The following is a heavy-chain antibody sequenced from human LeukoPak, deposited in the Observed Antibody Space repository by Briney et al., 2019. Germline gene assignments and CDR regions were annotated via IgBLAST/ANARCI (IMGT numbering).Heavy chain of an antibody. Sequence: PGGSLRLSCAASGFTFSSCGMHWVRQAPGKGLEWVAFIRYDGSNKYYADSVKGRFTISRDNSKNTLYLQMNSLRAEDTAVYYCASSYGYSSWFDPWGQGTLVTVSS. CDR3: ASSYGYSSWFDP. D-gene: IGHD5-18*01. CDR2: IRYDGSNK. J-gene: IGHJ5*02. CDR1: GFTFSSCG. V-gene: IGHV3-30*02.